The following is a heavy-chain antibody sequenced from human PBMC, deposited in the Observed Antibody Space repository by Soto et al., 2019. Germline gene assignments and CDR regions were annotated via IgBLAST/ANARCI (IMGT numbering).Heavy chain of an antibody. CDR1: GFTFSSYS. V-gene: IGHV3-21*01. D-gene: IGHD3-22*01. J-gene: IGHJ4*02. CDR2: ISSSSSYI. Sequence: PGGSLRLSCAASGFTFSSYSMNWVRQAPGKGLEWVSSISSSSSYIYYADSVKGRFTISRDNAKNSLYLQMNSLRAEDTAVYYCAKAQGPNTYYYDSTFDYWGQGTLVTVSS. CDR3: AKAQGPNTYYYDSTFDY.